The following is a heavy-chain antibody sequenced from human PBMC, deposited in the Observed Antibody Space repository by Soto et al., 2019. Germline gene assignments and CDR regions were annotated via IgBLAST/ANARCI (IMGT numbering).Heavy chain of an antibody. CDR1: GFTVSSNY. J-gene: IGHJ4*01. Sequence: PGGSLRLSCAASGFTVSSNYMTWVRQAAGKGLEWVSVIYSGGSTYYADSVKGRFTISRDNSENTLYLQMNSLRAEDTAVYYCAKEVERKFDFQYWGHGTLVTAPQ. CDR3: AKEVERKFDFQY. V-gene: IGHV3-66*01. CDR2: IYSGGST.